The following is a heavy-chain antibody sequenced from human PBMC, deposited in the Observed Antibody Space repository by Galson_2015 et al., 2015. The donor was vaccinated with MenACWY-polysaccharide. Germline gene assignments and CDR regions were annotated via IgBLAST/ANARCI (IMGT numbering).Heavy chain of an antibody. D-gene: IGHD2-21*01. CDR2: MNPNSGNT. J-gene: IGHJ4*02. V-gene: IGHV1-8*01. CDR3: ARIIARKYTFADS. Sequence: SVKVSCKASGYKFSSYDINWVRQATGQGLEWMGWMNPNSGNTGYAQKFQGRVTMTSSSAMTTAYMELRSLTSEDTAVYYCARIIARKYTFADSGDQGTLVTVAS. CDR1: GYKFSSYD.